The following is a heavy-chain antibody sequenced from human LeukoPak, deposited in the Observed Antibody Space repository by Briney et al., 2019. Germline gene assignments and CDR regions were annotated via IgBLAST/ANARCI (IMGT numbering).Heavy chain of an antibody. J-gene: IGHJ4*02. D-gene: IGHD6-13*01. CDR3: AGDGIAAVDFDY. V-gene: IGHV3-74*01. CDR1: GFTFSTYW. Sequence: TGGSLRLSCAASGFTFSTYWMHWVCQAPGKGLVWVSRVNGDGSSTNYADSVKGRFTISRDNAKNTLYLQMNSLRAEDTAVYYCAGDGIAAVDFDYWGLGILVTVSS. CDR2: VNGDGSST.